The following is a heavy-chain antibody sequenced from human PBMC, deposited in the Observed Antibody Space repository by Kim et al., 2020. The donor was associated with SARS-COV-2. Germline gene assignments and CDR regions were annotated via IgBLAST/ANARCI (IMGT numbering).Heavy chain of an antibody. D-gene: IGHD3-10*01. V-gene: IGHV3-21*01. J-gene: IGHJ4*02. Sequence: GGSLRLSCAASGFTFSSYSMNWVRQAPGKGLEWVSSISSSSSYIYYADSVKGRFTISRDNAKNSLYLQMNSLRAEDTAVYYCARKWGHYGSGSYYYFDYWGQGTLVTVSS. CDR2: ISSSSSYI. CDR1: GFTFSSYS. CDR3: ARKWGHYGSGSYYYFDY.